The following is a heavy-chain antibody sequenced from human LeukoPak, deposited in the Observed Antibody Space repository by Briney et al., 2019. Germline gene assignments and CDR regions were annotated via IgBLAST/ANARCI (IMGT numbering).Heavy chain of an antibody. CDR1: GDSVSINTAA. V-gene: IGHV6-1*01. CDR3: ARDSGMGNDAFDI. J-gene: IGHJ3*02. Sequence: SQTLSLTFAISGDSVSINTAAWSWFRQSPSRGLEWLGRTYYRSNWYYDYATSVKSRVSINPDTSKNQFSLQLNSVTPEDTAVYYCARDSGMGNDAFDIWGQGTMVTVSS. D-gene: IGHD6-19*01. CDR2: TYYRSNWYY.